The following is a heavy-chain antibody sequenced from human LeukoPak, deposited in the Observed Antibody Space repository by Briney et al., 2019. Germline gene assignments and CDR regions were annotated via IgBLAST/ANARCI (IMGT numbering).Heavy chain of an antibody. Sequence: GGSLRLSCVVSGFTFSTYEMNWVRQAPGKGLEWVSYISSSGSSIYYADSVKGRFTISRDNAKNSLYLQMNSLRAEDTAVYYCAHYDRKVASGKSFDYWGQGTLVTVSS. D-gene: IGHD3-22*01. J-gene: IGHJ4*02. CDR2: ISSSGSSI. V-gene: IGHV3-48*03. CDR3: AHYDRKVASGKSFDY. CDR1: GFTFSTYE.